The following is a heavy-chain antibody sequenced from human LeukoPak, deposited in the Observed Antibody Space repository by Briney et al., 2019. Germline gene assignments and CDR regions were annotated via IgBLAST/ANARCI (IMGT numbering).Heavy chain of an antibody. CDR3: ARDLRRSPYSGSYTKEREQESLFDY. CDR2: INPNSGGT. V-gene: IGHV1-2*02. CDR1: GYTFTGYY. J-gene: IGHJ4*02. Sequence: ASVKVSCKASGYTFTGYYMHWVRQAPGQGLGWMGWINPNSGGTNYAQKFQGRVTMTRDTSISTAYMELSRLRSDDTAVYYCARDLRRSPYSGSYTKEREQESLFDYWGQGTLVTVSS. D-gene: IGHD1-26*01.